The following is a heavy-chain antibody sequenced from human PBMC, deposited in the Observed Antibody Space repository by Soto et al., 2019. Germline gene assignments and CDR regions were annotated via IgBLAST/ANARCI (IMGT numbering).Heavy chain of an antibody. J-gene: IGHJ6*02. CDR1: GDSISSSSSS. CDR3: ARHPSRAEWELFPDV. CDR2: ISYNVST. V-gene: IGHV4-39*01. D-gene: IGHD1-26*01. Sequence: SETLSLTCSVSGDSISSSSSSWGWIRQPPGKGLEWIGSISYNVSTYDNPSLRSRVTISVDTSRNQFSLKLSSVTAADTAVYYCARHPSRAEWELFPDVWGQGTTVTVSS.